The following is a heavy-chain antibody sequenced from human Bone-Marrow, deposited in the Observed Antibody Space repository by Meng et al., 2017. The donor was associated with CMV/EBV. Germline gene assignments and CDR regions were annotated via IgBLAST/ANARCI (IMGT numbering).Heavy chain of an antibody. D-gene: IGHD3-22*01. CDR1: GDSVSSNSAA. V-gene: IGHV6-1*01. J-gene: IGHJ3*02. CDR3: AREGGFNYFDSSGYYLSDAFDI. Sequence: SQTLSLTCAISGDSVSSNSAAWNWIRQSPSRGLEWLGRTYYRSKWYNDYAVSVKSRITINPDTSKNQFSLQLNCVTPEDTAVYYCAREGGFNYFDSSGYYLSDAFDIWGQGTMVTVSS. CDR2: TYYRSKWYN.